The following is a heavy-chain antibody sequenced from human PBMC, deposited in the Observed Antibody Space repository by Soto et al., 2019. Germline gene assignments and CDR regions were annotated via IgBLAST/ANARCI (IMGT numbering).Heavy chain of an antibody. J-gene: IGHJ3*02. D-gene: IGHD6-13*01. V-gene: IGHV1-69*13. CDR1: GYTFTSYA. CDR3: ATPSSSWGTLRALDAFDI. CDR2: IIPIFGTA. Sequence: ASVKVSCKASGYTFTSYAMHWVRQAPGQGLEWMGGIIPIFGTANYAQKFQGRVTITADESTSTAYMELSSLRSEDTAVYYCATPSSSWGTLRALDAFDIWGQGTMVPVSS.